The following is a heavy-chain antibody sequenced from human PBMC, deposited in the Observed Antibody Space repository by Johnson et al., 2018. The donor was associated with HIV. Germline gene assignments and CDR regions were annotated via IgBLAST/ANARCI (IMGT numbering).Heavy chain of an antibody. CDR1: GFTFSTYW. V-gene: IGHV3-7*03. J-gene: IGHJ3*02. D-gene: IGHD2-2*03. Sequence: VQLVESGGGLVQPGGSLRLSCAVSGFTFSTYWMTWVRQAPGKGLEWVANIKQDGSEKYYVDSVKGRFPIPRDNAKNSLYLQMNSLRAEDTAVYYCAREHGYCSSTSCYGDDAFDIWGQGTMVTVSS. CDR2: IKQDGSEK. CDR3: AREHGYCSSTSCYGDDAFDI.